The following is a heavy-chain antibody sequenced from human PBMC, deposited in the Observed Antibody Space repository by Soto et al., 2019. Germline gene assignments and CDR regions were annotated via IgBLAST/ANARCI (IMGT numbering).Heavy chain of an antibody. J-gene: IGHJ6*02. Sequence: GGSLKLSCAASGFTFSSYWMSWVRQAPGKGLEWVANIKQDGSRKYYADSVKGRFTISRDNSKNTLYLQMNSLTVEDTAVYYCARSMPKTDNYYGMDVWGQGTTVTVSS. D-gene: IGHD2-2*01. CDR3: ARSMPKTDNYYGMDV. V-gene: IGHV3-7*01. CDR1: GFTFSSYW. CDR2: IKQDGSRK.